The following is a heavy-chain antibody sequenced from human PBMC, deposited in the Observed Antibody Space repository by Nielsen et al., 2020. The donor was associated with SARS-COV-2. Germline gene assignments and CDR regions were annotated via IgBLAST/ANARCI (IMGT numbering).Heavy chain of an antibody. J-gene: IGHJ3*02. V-gene: IGHV6-1*01. CDR1: GDSVSSNSAA. CDR3: AREGAGPTVTGVWSFDI. Sequence: SETLSLTCAISGDSVSSNSAAWNWIRQSPSRGLEWLGRTYYRSKWYNDYAVSVKSRITINPDTSKNQFSLQLNSVTPEDTAVYYCAREGAGPTVTGVWSFDIWGQGTMVTVSS. CDR2: TYYRSKWYN. D-gene: IGHD4-17*01.